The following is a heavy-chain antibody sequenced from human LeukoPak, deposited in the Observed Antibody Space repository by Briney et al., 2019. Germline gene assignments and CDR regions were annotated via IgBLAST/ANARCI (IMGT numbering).Heavy chain of an antibody. CDR1: GGTFSSYA. D-gene: IGHD6-13*01. CDR3: ARDTQYSSSWYGFDY. V-gene: IGHV1-69*05. CDR2: IIPIFGTA. Sequence: SVKVSCKASGGTFSSYAISWVRQAPGQELEWMGGIIPIFGTANYAQKFQGRVTITTDESTSTAYMELSSLRSEDTAVYYCARDTQYSSSWYGFDYWGQGTLVTVSS. J-gene: IGHJ4*02.